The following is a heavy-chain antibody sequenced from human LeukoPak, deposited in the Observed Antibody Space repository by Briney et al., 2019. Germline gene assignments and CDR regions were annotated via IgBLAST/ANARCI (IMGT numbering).Heavy chain of an antibody. D-gene: IGHD5-24*01. Sequence: VASVTVSCKASGYTFTSYYMHWVRQAPGQGLEWMGIINPSGGSTSYAQKFQGRVTMTRDTSTSTVYMELSSLRSEDTAVYYCARERLQGHYYYGMDVWGQGTTVTVSS. CDR3: ARERLQGHYYYGMDV. V-gene: IGHV1-46*01. CDR2: INPSGGST. J-gene: IGHJ6*02. CDR1: GYTFTSYY.